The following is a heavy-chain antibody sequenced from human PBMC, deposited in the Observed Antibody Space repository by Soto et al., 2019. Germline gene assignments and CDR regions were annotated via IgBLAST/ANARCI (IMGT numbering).Heavy chain of an antibody. V-gene: IGHV1-58*01. Sequence: QMQLVQSGPEEKKPGTSVRVSCKASGFTFSTSTVQWVRQARGTPPEWVGWVVIGSGDTAYSQRFQDRLTIFWDMSTSTAYLELSSLRFDDTAVYYCAAEVITAGYFDPWGPGTLVTVSS. J-gene: IGHJ5*02. CDR2: VVIGSGDT. CDR1: GFTFSTST. D-gene: IGHD3-22*01. CDR3: AAEVITAGYFDP.